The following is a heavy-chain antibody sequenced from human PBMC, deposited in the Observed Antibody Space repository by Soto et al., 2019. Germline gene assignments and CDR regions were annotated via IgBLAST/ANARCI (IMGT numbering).Heavy chain of an antibody. CDR2: ISSSSIST. J-gene: IGHJ6*02. Sequence: GKGPEWISHISSSSISTNYADSVKGRFTISRDNAKNSLYLEMTSLTAEDTAIYYCAKNGDYSYYYAMDVWGQGTTVTVSS. D-gene: IGHD4-17*01. CDR3: AKNGDYSYYYAMDV. V-gene: IGHV3-11*06.